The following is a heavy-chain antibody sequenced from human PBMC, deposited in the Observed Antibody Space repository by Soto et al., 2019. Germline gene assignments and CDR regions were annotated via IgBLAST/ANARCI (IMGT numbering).Heavy chain of an antibody. CDR2: ISSSSSTI. CDR3: ASSIAARPGGYYFDY. CDR1: GFTFSSYS. V-gene: IGHV3-48*02. D-gene: IGHD6-6*01. Sequence: GGSLRLSCAASGFTFSSYSMNWVRQAPGKGLEWVSYISSSSSTIYYADSVKGRFTISRDNAKNSLYLQMNSLRDEDTAVYYCASSIAARPGGYYFDYWGQGTLVTVSS. J-gene: IGHJ4*02.